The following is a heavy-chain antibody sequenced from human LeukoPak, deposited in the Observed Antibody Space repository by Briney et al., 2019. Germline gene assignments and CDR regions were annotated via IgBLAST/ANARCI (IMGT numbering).Heavy chain of an antibody. CDR1: GFTFRRYD. CDR3: ARVYDVLTGGFDH. Sequence: GGSLRLSCASSGFTFRRYDMNWVRQAPGKGLEWVSFISNSMISIHYADSVQGRFTISRDNARNILYLQMNSLRAEDTAVYYCARVYDVLTGGFDHWGQGALVTVSS. J-gene: IGHJ4*02. CDR2: ISNSMISI. V-gene: IGHV3-21*01. D-gene: IGHD3-9*01.